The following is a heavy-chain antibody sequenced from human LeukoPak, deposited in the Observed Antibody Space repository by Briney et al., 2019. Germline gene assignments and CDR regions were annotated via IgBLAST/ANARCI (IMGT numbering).Heavy chain of an antibody. D-gene: IGHD3-10*01. V-gene: IGHV4-39*01. CDR1: GGSIISNTYC. CDR2: CGYSGST. J-gene: IGHJ3*02. CDR3: ARLFHLMVRGVSDAFDI. Sequence: SETLSLTCTVSGGSIISNTYCWGGIGQPPGKGLEWIGSCGYSGSTYSNPSLKSLVTISVDTSKYPFSLKLSSVTAADTAVYSCARLFHLMVRGVSDAFDIWGQGTMVTVSS.